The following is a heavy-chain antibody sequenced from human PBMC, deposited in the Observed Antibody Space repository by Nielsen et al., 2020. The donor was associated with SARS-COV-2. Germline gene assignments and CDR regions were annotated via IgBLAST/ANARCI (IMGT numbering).Heavy chain of an antibody. D-gene: IGHD5-18*01. CDR1: GFTFSSYA. Sequence: GESLNTSCAASGFTFSSYAMSWVRQAPGKGLEWVSAICGSSVNTYYADSVKGRFTISRDNSKNTLYLQMNSLRAEDTAVYYCAREFALRDTAYFDYWGQGTLVTVSS. J-gene: IGHJ4*02. V-gene: IGHV3-23*01. CDR3: AREFALRDTAYFDY. CDR2: ICGSSVNT.